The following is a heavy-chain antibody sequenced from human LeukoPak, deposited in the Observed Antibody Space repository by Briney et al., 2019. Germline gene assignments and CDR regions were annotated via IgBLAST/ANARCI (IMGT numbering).Heavy chain of an antibody. V-gene: IGHV4-34*01. J-gene: IGHJ5*02. CDR3: ARVGRLITMVRRVILNWFDP. Sequence: SETLSLTCAVDGGSFSGYYWSWIRQPPGKGLECIGEINHSGSTNYNPSLKSRVTISVDTSKNQFSLKLSSVTAADTAVYYCARVGRLITMVRRVILNWFDPWGQGTLVTVSS. CDR1: GGSFSGYY. D-gene: IGHD3-10*01. CDR2: INHSGST.